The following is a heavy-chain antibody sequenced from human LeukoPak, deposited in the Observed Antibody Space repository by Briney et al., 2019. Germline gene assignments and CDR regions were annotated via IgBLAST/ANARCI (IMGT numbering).Heavy chain of an antibody. CDR1: GFTFSDYY. Sequence: GGSLRLSCAASGFTFSDYYMSWIRQAPGKGLEWVTYISGSSSYTNYADSVKGRFTISRDNAKNSLYLQMNSLRAEDTAVYYCARHGLYDSSDYWTFQHWGEGTLVTVSS. CDR2: ISGSSSYT. CDR3: ARHGLYDSSDYWTFQH. J-gene: IGHJ1*01. V-gene: IGHV3-11*06. D-gene: IGHD3-22*01.